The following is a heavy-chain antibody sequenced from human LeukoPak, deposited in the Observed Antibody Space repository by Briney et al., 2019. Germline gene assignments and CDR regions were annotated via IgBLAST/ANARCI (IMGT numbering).Heavy chain of an antibody. Sequence: GGSLRLSCAASGFTFSSYSMNWVRQAPGKGLEWVSSISSSSSYIFYADSVKGRFTISRDNAKNSLYLQMNSLRAEDTAVYYCARGYSSSSPVDDWGQGTLVTVSS. V-gene: IGHV3-21*01. J-gene: IGHJ4*02. CDR2: ISSSSSYI. D-gene: IGHD6-6*01. CDR1: GFTFSSYS. CDR3: ARGYSSSSPVDD.